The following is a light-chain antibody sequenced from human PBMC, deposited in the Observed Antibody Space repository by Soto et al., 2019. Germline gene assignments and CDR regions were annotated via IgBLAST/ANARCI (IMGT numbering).Light chain of an antibody. V-gene: IGKV3-20*01. J-gene: IGKJ2*01. CDR1: QTVDNIY. Sequence: DIELTQSPGTLSLSPEERASLSCRASQTVDNIYLGWYQQKPGQAPRLLIYGASNRATGIPDRFSGSGSGTDFTLTISRLEPEDFAVYYCRHYGSSPPMYTFGQGTKLEIK. CDR3: RHYGSSPPMYT. CDR2: GAS.